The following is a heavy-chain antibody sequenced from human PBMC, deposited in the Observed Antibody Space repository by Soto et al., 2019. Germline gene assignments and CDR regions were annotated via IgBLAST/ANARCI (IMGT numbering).Heavy chain of an antibody. J-gene: IGHJ6*02. CDR1: GGTFRTNA. V-gene: IGHV1-69*12. D-gene: IGHD3-3*02. CDR3: ARDKDRQQLGGNYYYIMDV. CDR2: IIPIFPTP. Sequence: QVQLVQSGAEVKKPGSSVKISCKASGGTFRTNAFSWVRQAPGQGLEWMGGIIPIFPTPDYAQKFQGRVTISADESTTTTYMELSSLRSEDTATYYCARDKDRQQLGGNYYYIMDVWGQGTKVTVSS.